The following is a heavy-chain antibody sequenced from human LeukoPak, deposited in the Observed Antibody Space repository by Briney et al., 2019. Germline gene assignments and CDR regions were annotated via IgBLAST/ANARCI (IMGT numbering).Heavy chain of an antibody. CDR3: ARESGITMLRGAHTP. Sequence: GGSLRLSCAASGFTFSSYELNWVRQAPGKGLEWVSYISDTGSTIYYADSVEGRFTISRDNAKNSLYLQMNSLRAEDTAVYYCARESGITMLRGAHTPWGQGILVTVSS. CDR1: GFTFSSYE. J-gene: IGHJ5*02. D-gene: IGHD3-10*01. V-gene: IGHV3-48*03. CDR2: ISDTGSTI.